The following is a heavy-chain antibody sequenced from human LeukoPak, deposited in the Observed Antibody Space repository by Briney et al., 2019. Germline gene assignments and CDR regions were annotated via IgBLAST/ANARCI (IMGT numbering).Heavy chain of an antibody. CDR3: ARAGHYYGSGSYSDY. J-gene: IGHJ4*02. D-gene: IGHD3-10*01. V-gene: IGHV1-2*02. CDR2: INPNSGDT. CDR1: GYSFTGYY. Sequence: ASVKVSCKASGYSFTGYYIHWVRQAPGQGLEWMGWINPNSGDTNYPQKFQGRVTMTRDTSISTAYMELSRLRSDDTAVYYCARAGHYYGSGSYSDYWGQGTLVTVSS.